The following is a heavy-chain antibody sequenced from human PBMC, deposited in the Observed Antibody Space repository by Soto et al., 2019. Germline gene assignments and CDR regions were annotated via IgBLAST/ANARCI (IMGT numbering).Heavy chain of an antibody. V-gene: IGHV5-10-1*01. CDR2: IDSSNSYT. J-gene: IGHJ5*02. Sequence: EVQLVQSGAEVKKPGESLRISCKGSGYSFTSYWISWVRQMPGKGVEWMGRIDSSNSYTNYSPSFQGHVTISADKSISTAYLQWSSLKASDTAMYYCARHLSPYSSSFAAWGQGTLVTVSS. CDR1: GYSFTSYW. CDR3: ARHLSPYSSSFAA. D-gene: IGHD6-13*01.